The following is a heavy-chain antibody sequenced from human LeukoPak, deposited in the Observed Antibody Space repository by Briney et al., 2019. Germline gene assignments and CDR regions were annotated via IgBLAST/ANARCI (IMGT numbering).Heavy chain of an antibody. V-gene: IGHV4-59*08. J-gene: IGHJ4*02. Sequence: SETLSLTCTVSGGSISSYYWSWLRQPPGKGLEWIGYIYYSGSTNYNPSLKSRVTISVDTSKNQFSLKLSSVTAADTAVYYCARHPLGSGWYDYWGQGTLVTVSS. CDR2: IYYSGST. D-gene: IGHD6-19*01. CDR1: GGSISSYY. CDR3: ARHPLGSGWYDY.